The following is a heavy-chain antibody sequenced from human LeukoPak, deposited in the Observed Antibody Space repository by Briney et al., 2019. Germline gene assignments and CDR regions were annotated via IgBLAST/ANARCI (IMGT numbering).Heavy chain of an antibody. Sequence: PGRSLRLSCAASGFTFNSYAMHWVRQAPGKGLEWVAVISYDGSNKYYADSVKGRFTISRDNSKNTLYPQMNSLRAEGTAVYYCARDVKGVFDYWGQGTLVTVSS. CDR3: ARDVKGVFDY. V-gene: IGHV3-30-3*01. J-gene: IGHJ4*02. CDR2: ISYDGSNK. CDR1: GFTFNSYA.